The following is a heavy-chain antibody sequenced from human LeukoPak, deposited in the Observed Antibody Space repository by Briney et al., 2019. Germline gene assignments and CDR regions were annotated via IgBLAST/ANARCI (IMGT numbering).Heavy chain of an antibody. CDR1: GFTFDGYG. CDR2: IDWNGGNA. CDR3: ARVQGGLSYGMDV. V-gene: IGHV3-20*01. Sequence: GGPLRLSCAASGFTFDGYGMSWVRQAPGKGLEWVSAIDWNGGNAGYADSVKGRFTISRDNAKNSLYLHLNSLRAEDTALYHCARVQGGLSYGMDVWGQGTTATVSS. J-gene: IGHJ6*02.